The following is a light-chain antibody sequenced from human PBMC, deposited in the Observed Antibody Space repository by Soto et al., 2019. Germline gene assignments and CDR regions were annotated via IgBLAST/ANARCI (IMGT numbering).Light chain of an antibody. CDR2: EDN. J-gene: IGLJ3*02. V-gene: IGLV6-57*04. CDR3: QSYDNINPWV. Sequence: NFMLTQPHSVSESPGKTVTISCTRSSGSIASYYVQWYQQRPGSAPTTVIYEDNKRPSGVPDRFSGSIDSSSNSASLTISGLKTEDEADYYWQSYDNINPWVFGGGTKLTVL. CDR1: SGSIASYY.